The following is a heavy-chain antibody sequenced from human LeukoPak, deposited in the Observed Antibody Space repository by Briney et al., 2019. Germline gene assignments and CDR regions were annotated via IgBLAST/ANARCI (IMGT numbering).Heavy chain of an antibody. J-gene: IGHJ5*02. D-gene: IGHD6-13*01. Sequence: SVKVSCKASGGTFSSYAISWVRQAPGQGLEWMGGIIPIFGTANYAQKFQGRVTITTDESTSTAYMELSSLRSEDTAVYYCARDRQGVYSSSVDWFDPWGQGTLVTVSS. V-gene: IGHV1-69*05. CDR2: IIPIFGTA. CDR1: GGTFSSYA. CDR3: ARDRQGVYSSSVDWFDP.